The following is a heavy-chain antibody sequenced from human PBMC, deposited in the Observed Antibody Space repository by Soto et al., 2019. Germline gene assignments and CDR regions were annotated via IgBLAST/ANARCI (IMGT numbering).Heavy chain of an antibody. CDR1: GYTFTSYD. CDR3: ARANWLGSGSYYKGDYYYYGMDV. Sequence: VASVKVSCKASGYTFTSYDINWVRQATGQGLEWMGWMNPNSGNTGYAQKFQGRVTMTRNTSISTAYMELSSLRSEDTAVYYCARANWLGSGSYYKGDYYYYGMDVWGQGTTVTVSS. D-gene: IGHD3-10*01. CDR2: MNPNSGNT. J-gene: IGHJ6*02. V-gene: IGHV1-8*01.